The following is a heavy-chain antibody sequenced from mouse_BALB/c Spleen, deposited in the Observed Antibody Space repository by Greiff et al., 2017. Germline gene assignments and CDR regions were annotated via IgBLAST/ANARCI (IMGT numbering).Heavy chain of an antibody. D-gene: IGHD1-2*01. V-gene: IGHV1S81*02. J-gene: IGHJ1*01. CDR1: GYTFTSYY. CDR3: TRDLAVITLRYFDV. CDR2: INPSNGGT. Sequence: QVQLQQSGAELVKPGASVKLSCKASGYTFTSYYMYWVKQRPGQGLEWIGEINPSNGGTNFNEKFKSKATLTVDKSSSTAYMQLSNLTSEDSAVYYCTRDLAVITLRYFDVWGAGTTVTVSA.